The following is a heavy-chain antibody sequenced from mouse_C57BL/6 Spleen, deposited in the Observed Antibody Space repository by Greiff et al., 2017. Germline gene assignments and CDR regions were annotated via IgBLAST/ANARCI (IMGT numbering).Heavy chain of an antibody. J-gene: IGHJ3*01. D-gene: IGHD2-3*01. V-gene: IGHV3-6*01. CDR1: GYSITSGYY. CDR2: ISYDGSN. CDR3: AIYDGYYAAWFAY. Sequence: EVKLQESGPGLVKPSQSLSLTCSVTGYSITSGYYWNWIRQFPGNKLEWMGYISYDGSNNYNPSLKNRISITRDTSKNQFFLKLNSVTTEDTATYYCAIYDGYYAAWFAYWGQGTLVTVSA.